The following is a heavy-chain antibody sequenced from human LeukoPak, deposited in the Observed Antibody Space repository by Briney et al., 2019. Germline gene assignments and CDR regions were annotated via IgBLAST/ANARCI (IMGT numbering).Heavy chain of an antibody. J-gene: IGHJ4*02. CDR1: GYTFSSYD. CDR2: MNPNSGNT. D-gene: IGHD3-22*01. Sequence: GASVKVSCKASGYTFSSYDINWVRQATGQGLEWMGWMNPNSGNTGYAQKFQGRVTITMNTPTSTAYLELSSLRSEDTAVYYRARARPDSTGYYSTGFDYWGQGTLVTVSS. CDR3: ARARPDSTGYYSTGFDY. V-gene: IGHV1-8*02.